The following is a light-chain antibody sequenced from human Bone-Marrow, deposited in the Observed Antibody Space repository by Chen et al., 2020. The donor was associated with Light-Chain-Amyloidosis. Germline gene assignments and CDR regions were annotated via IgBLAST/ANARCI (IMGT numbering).Light chain of an antibody. J-gene: IGLJ3*02. V-gene: IGLV6-57*01. CDR3: QSYQGSSQGV. CDR2: EDD. CDR1: SGSIATNY. Sequence: NFMLTQPHSVSESPGTTVIIPCTRSSGSIATNYVQWYQQRPGSSPTTVIYEDDQRPSGVPDRFSGSIDRSSNSASLTISGLKTEDEADYYCQSYQGSSQGVFGGGTKLTVL.